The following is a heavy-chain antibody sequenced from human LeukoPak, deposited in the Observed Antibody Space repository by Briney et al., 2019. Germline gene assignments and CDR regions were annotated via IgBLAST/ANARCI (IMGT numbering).Heavy chain of an antibody. CDR3: SGQWGYSRWCCTFDI. CDR1: GVSFSDYY. CDR2: INHSGST. Sequence: SETLSLTCAAFGVSFSDYYWSWIRQAPGKGLEWIGEINHSGSTNYNAALKSRVTMTFENTKNQFSLKLMSVTAADTTAYYYSGQWGYSRWCCTFDIWGQGTMVTVSS. V-gene: IGHV4-34*01. D-gene: IGHD6-13*01. J-gene: IGHJ3*02.